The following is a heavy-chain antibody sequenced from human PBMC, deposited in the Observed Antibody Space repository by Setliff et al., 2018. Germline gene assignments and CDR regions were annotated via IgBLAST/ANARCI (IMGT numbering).Heavy chain of an antibody. CDR2: INGDGSVA. V-gene: IGHV3-74*01. J-gene: IGHJ6*02. CDR3: TRDIVVFTDIDYYYSGMDV. CDR1: GFAFNTYW. Sequence: LRLSCAASGFAFNTYWMHWVRQVPGKGLVWVARINGDGSVANYADAVKGRFTISRDNAKNTLSLQMNTLKAEGTAVYYCTRDIVVFTDIDYYYSGMDVWSQGTAVTVSS. D-gene: IGHD2-21*01.